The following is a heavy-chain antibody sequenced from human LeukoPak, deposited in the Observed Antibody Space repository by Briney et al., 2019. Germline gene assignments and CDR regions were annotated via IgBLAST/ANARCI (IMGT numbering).Heavy chain of an antibody. D-gene: IGHD6-13*01. CDR2: IYSGGST. Sequence: GGSLRLSCAASGVTVSTNYMSWVRQAPGKGLEWVSAIYSGGSTSYADSVKSRFTISRDSSKNTLYFQMNNLRAEDTAVYYCARVVRMAAGMNYYLDYWGQGTLVTVSS. CDR1: GVTVSTNY. V-gene: IGHV3-53*01. CDR3: ARVVRMAAGMNYYLDY. J-gene: IGHJ4*02.